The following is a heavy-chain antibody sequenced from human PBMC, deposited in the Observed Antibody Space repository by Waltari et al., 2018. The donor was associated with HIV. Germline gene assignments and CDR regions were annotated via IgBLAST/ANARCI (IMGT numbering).Heavy chain of an antibody. V-gene: IGHV3-21*01. CDR2: ISTSSRYI. CDR3: AREGFCSNGVCSHYYGMDV. J-gene: IGHJ6*02. D-gene: IGHD2-8*01. Sequence: EVKLVESGGGRVKPGGSLRLPFEAFGFTFSRYSMNWVRQAPGKGLEWVSSISTSSRYIYYADSLKGRFTISRDNAKNSLYLQMNSLRAEDTAVYYCAREGFCSNGVCSHYYGMDVWGQGTTVTVSS. CDR1: GFTFSRYS.